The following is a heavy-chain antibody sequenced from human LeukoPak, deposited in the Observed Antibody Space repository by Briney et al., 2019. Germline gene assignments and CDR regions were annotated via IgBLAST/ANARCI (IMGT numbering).Heavy chain of an antibody. CDR2: IGTSSSTI. V-gene: IGHV3-48*01. CDR1: GFTFSTYT. CDR3: ASDDYGDYGLDY. J-gene: IGHJ4*02. D-gene: IGHD4-17*01. Sequence: GGSLRLSCAASGFTFSTYTMNWVRQPPGKGLEWVSNIGTSSSTIYYADSVKGRFTISRDNSKNTLYLQMNSLRAEDTAVYYCASDDYGDYGLDYWGQGTLVTVSS.